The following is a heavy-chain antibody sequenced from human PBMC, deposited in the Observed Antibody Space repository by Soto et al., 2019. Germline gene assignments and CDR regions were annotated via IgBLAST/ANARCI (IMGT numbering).Heavy chain of an antibody. V-gene: IGHV4-59*01. CDR2: IYYSGST. CDR3: ARERGSGVNYYYYGMDV. J-gene: IGHJ6*02. Sequence: SETLSLTCTVSGGSISSYYWSWIRQPPRKGLEWIGYIYYSGSTNYNPSLKSRVTISVDTSKNQFSLKLSSVTAADTAVYYCARERGSGVNYYYYGMDVWGQGTTVT. CDR1: GGSISSYY. D-gene: IGHD3-10*01.